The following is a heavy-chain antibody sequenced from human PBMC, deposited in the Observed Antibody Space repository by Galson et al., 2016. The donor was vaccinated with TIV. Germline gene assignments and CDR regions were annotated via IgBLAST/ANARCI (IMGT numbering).Heavy chain of an antibody. CDR2: IYGSGSRS. J-gene: IGHJ6*02. V-gene: IGHV3-23*01. D-gene: IGHD4-17*01. CDR3: AKVSRDGDYYSYDVDV. Sequence: SLRLSCAASGFTFGSYGMHWVRLAPGQGLEWVSGIYGSGSRSFYADSVKGRFTISRDNSKYTLYLQMNSLRAEDTAVYYCAKVSRDGDYYSYDVDVWGHGTTVTVSS. CDR1: GFTFGSYG.